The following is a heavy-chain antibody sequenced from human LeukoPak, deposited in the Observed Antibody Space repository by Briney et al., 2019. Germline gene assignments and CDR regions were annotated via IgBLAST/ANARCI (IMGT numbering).Heavy chain of an antibody. CDR3: ARPWGGSGSYMYDY. J-gene: IGHJ4*02. Sequence: SETLSLTCTVSGGSISSSSYYWGWIRQPPGKGLEWIGSIYYSGSTYYNPSLKSRVTISVDTSKNQFSLKLSSVTAADTAVYYCARPWGGSGSYMYDYWGQGTLVTVSS. CDR1: GGSISSSSYY. D-gene: IGHD1-26*01. CDR2: IYYSGST. V-gene: IGHV4-39*01.